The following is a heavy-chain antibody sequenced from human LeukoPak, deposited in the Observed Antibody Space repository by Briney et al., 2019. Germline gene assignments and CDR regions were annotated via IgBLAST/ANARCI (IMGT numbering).Heavy chain of an antibody. J-gene: IGHJ6*03. CDR2: IYTSGST. Sequence: SETLSLTCTVSGGSVSSYYWSWIRQPAGKGLEWIGRIYTSGSTNYNPSLKSRVTISVDTSENQFSLNLTSVTAADTAVYYCARAPATLLFGYYYYYMDVWGKGTTVTVS. CDR3: ARAPATLLFGYYYYYMDV. V-gene: IGHV4-4*07. D-gene: IGHD3-16*01. CDR1: GGSVSSYY.